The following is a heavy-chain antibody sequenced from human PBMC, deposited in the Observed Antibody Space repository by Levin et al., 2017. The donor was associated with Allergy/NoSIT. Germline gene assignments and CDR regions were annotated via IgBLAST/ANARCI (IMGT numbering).Heavy chain of an antibody. CDR1: GFTFDDYA. D-gene: IGHD2-15*01. CDR3: AKDLGVLRYAFDI. CDR2: ISWNSGSI. J-gene: IGHJ3*02. V-gene: IGHV3-9*01. Sequence: PGGSLRLSCAASGFTFDDYAMHWVRQAPGKGLEWVSGISWNSGSIGYADSVKGRFTISRDNAKNSLYLQMNSLRAEDTALYYCAKDLGVLRYAFDIWGQGTMVTVSS.